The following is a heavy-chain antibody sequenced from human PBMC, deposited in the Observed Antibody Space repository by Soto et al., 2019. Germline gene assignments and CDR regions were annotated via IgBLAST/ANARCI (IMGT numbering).Heavy chain of an antibody. Sequence: EVQLLESGGGLVQPGGSLRLSCAASGFTFSSYAMSWVRQAPGQGLEWVSAISGSGGSTYYADSVKGRFTISRDNSRNTLYLQMNRLRAEDTAVYYCAKDQIWADGTLTSQYAFDIWGQGTMVTVSS. CDR1: GFTFSSYA. V-gene: IGHV3-23*01. CDR3: AKDQIWADGTLTSQYAFDI. D-gene: IGHD4-17*01. J-gene: IGHJ3*02. CDR2: ISGSGGST.